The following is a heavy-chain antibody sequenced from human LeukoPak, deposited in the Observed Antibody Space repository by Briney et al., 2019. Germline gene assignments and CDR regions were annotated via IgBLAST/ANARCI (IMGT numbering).Heavy chain of an antibody. V-gene: IGHV4-59*08. J-gene: IGHJ4*02. CDR1: GGSISSYY. CDR2: IYYSGST. D-gene: IGHD5-24*01. CDR3: ARGGMATILPFDY. Sequence: SETLSLTCTVSGGSISSYYWSWIRQPPGKGLEWIGYIYYSGSTNYNPSLKSRVTISVDTSKNQFSLKLSSVTAADTAVYYCARGGMATILPFDYRGQGTLVTVSS.